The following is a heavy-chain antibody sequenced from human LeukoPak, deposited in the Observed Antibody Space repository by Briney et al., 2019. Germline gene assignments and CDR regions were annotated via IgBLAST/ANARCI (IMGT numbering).Heavy chain of an antibody. CDR3: ARDFEFGDENDC. D-gene: IGHD4-17*01. J-gene: IGHJ4*02. V-gene: IGHV3-7*03. CDR2: IKKDGSDK. CDR1: GFTFSSYS. Sequence: GGSLRLSCAASGFTFSSYSMNWVRQAPGRGLEWVANIKKDGSDKFYVDSVKGRFTISRDNGKDSLYLQMNSLRVEDTAVYYCARDFEFGDENDCWGQGALVTVSS.